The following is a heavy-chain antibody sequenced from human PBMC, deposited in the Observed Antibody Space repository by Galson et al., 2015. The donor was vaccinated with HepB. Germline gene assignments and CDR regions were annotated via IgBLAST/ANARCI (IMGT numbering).Heavy chain of an antibody. CDR3: ARAAGEKAFDI. J-gene: IGHJ3*02. V-gene: IGHV4-34*01. Sequence: LSLTCAVSGGSFSGYYWSWLRQPPGKGLEWIGEINHGGETSFTPALKRRVTISLDTSKNQFSLNLSSVTAADTPVYYCARAAGEKAFDIWGQGTMVTVSS. CDR2: INHGGET. D-gene: IGHD3-10*01. CDR1: GGSFSGYY.